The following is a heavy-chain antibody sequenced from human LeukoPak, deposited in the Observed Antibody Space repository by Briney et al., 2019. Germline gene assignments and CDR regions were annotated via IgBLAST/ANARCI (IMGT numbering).Heavy chain of an antibody. V-gene: IGHV1-69*13. Sequence: AVTVSFKGSGGTFIIYAISWVRQARGQGGEGMGGIIPIFGTAIYAQKFQGRVTITADQSTSTAYMELSSLRSEDTAVYYCARDRSDYSAGYFDYWGQGTLVTVSS. D-gene: IGHD4-17*01. CDR1: GGTFIIYA. J-gene: IGHJ4*02. CDR3: ARDRSDYSAGYFDY. CDR2: IIPIFGTA.